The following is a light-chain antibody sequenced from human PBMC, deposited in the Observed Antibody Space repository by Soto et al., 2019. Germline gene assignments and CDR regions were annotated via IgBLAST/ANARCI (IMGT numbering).Light chain of an antibody. V-gene: IGLV2-8*01. CDR2: EVN. J-gene: IGLJ2*01. Sequence: QSALTQPPSASGSPGQSVTISCTGTSSDVGYYNYVSWYQQHPGRAPKLIIYEVNKRPSGVPDRFSGSKSGNTASLTVSGLQAEDEAEYYCTSYAVGKKVVFGGGTKLTVL. CDR3: TSYAVGKKVV. CDR1: SSDVGYYNY.